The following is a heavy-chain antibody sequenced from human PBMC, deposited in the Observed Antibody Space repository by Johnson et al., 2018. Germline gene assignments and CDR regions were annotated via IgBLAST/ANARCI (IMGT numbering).Heavy chain of an antibody. CDR3: ARHVFREYGMDV. CDR2: IYYSGST. Sequence: QVQLQESGPGLVKPSETLSLTCTVSGGSISSSSYYWGWIRQPPGKGLEWIGSIYYSGSTYYNPSLKSRVTISVDTSKNQFSLKRSSVTAADTAVYYCARHVFREYGMDVWGQGTTVTVSS. V-gene: IGHV4-39*01. D-gene: IGHD3-10*01. CDR1: GGSISSSSYY. J-gene: IGHJ6*02.